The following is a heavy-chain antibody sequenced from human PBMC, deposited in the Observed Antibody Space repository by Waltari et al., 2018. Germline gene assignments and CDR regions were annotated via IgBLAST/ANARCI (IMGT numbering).Heavy chain of an antibody. Sequence: QVQLQQWGAGLLKPSETLSLTCAVYGGSFSGYYWSWIRQPPGKGLEWIGEINHSGSTNYNPSLKSRVTISVDTSKNQFSLKLSSVTAADTAVYYCARGRQWHSSSWYRYWGQGTLVTVSS. V-gene: IGHV4-34*01. CDR3: ARGRQWHSSSWYRY. J-gene: IGHJ4*02. CDR1: GGSFSGYY. D-gene: IGHD6-13*01. CDR2: INHSGST.